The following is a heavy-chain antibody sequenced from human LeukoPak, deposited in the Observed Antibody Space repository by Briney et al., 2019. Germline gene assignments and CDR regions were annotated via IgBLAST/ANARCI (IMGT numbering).Heavy chain of an antibody. V-gene: IGHV3-23*01. Sequence: GGSLRLSCAASGFTFSSYAMSWVRQAPGKGLEWVSAISGSGGSTYYADSVKGRFTISRDNSKNTLYLQMNSLRAEDTAVYYCAKDQVGASLAARRGGGLNWGQGTLVTVSS. CDR1: GFTFSSYA. D-gene: IGHD6-6*01. CDR2: ISGSGGST. J-gene: IGHJ4*02. CDR3: AKDQVGASLAARRGGGLN.